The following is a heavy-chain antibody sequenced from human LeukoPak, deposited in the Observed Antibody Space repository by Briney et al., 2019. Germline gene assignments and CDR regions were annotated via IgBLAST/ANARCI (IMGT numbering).Heavy chain of an antibody. J-gene: IGHJ4*02. V-gene: IGHV4-38-2*02. Sequence: PSETLSLTCTVSGYSISSGFYWGWIRQPPGKGLEWIGSIYHSGSTYYNPSLKSRVTISVDTSKNQFSLKLSSVTAADTAVYYCARGSRHYYGSGSYYNGKYYFDYWGQGTLVTVSS. D-gene: IGHD3-10*01. CDR3: ARGSRHYYGSGSYYNGKYYFDY. CDR2: IYHSGST. CDR1: GYSISSGFY.